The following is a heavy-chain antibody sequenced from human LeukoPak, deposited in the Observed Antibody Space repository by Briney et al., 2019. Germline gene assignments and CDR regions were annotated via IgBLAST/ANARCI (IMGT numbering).Heavy chain of an antibody. D-gene: IGHD3-10*01. Sequence: GASVKVSCKAFGYTFANYGLSWVRQAPGQGLEWMGWINPNSGGTNYAQKFQGRVTMTRDTSISTAYMELSRLRSDDTAVYYCARAMLRGVIYYYYGMDVWGQGTTVTVSS. J-gene: IGHJ6*02. CDR2: INPNSGGT. V-gene: IGHV1-2*02. CDR1: GYTFANYG. CDR3: ARAMLRGVIYYYYGMDV.